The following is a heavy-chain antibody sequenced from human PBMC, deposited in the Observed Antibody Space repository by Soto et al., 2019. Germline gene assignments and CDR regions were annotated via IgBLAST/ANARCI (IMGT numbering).Heavy chain of an antibody. D-gene: IGHD3-10*01. CDR1: GFTFSSYS. J-gene: IGHJ4*02. CDR3: ARGSTDSYPGSRIFDF. V-gene: IGHV3-21*04. Sequence: EVQLVESGGGLVKPGGSLRLSCAASGFTFSSYSMNWVRQAPGKGLEWVSSISSSSSYIYYADSVKGRFTISRDNAKNSLYLQMTSLTAEDSAMYFCARGSTDSYPGSRIFDFWGRGTLVTVSS. CDR2: ISSSSSYI.